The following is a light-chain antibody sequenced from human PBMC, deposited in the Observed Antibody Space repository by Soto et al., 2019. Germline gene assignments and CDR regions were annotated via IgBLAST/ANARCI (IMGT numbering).Light chain of an antibody. CDR3: QQYNNWPLT. CDR2: GAS. V-gene: IGKV3-15*01. J-gene: IGKJ4*01. CDR1: QSVSTN. Sequence: EVVVTQSPATLSVSPGERVTLSCRASQSVSTNLAWYQQKPGQAPRHLISGASTRATDIPARFSGSGSGTEFTPTISSLQSEDLAVYYCQQYNNWPLTFGGGTKVEIK.